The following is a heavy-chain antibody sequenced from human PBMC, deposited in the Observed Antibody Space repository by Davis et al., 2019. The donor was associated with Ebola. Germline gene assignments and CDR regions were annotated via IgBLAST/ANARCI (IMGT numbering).Heavy chain of an antibody. CDR1: GFTFSSYW. D-gene: IGHD7-27*01. J-gene: IGHJ4*02. CDR3: TSRTGAFDY. Sequence: GESLKISCAASGFTFSSYWMSWVRQAPGKGLEWVANIKQDGSEKYYVDSVKGRFTISRDNAKNSLYLQMNSLRAEDTAVYYCTSRTGAFDYWGQGTLVTVSS. CDR2: IKQDGSEK. V-gene: IGHV3-7*01.